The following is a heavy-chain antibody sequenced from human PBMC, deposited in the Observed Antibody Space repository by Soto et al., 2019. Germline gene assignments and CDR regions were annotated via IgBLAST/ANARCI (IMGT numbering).Heavy chain of an antibody. Sequence: KVSCKASGGTFSSYAISWVRQAPGQGLEWMGGIIPIIGTANYAQKFQGRVTITADKSTSTAYMELSSLRSEDTAVYYCATDEAYDSRGYYGIWFDPWGQGTLVTVFS. CDR2: IIPIIGTA. J-gene: IGHJ5*02. CDR1: GGTFSSYA. D-gene: IGHD3-22*01. V-gene: IGHV1-69*06. CDR3: ATDEAYDSRGYYGIWFDP.